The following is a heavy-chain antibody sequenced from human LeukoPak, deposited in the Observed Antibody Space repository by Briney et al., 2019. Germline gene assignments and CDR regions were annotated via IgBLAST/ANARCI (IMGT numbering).Heavy chain of an antibody. V-gene: IGHV4-30-2*01. Sequence: SETLSLTCTVSGGSISSGGYYWSWIRQPPGKGLEWIGYIYHSGSTYYNPSLKSRVTISVDRSKNQFSLKLSSVTAADTAVYYCARDRYSDAFDIWGQGTMVTVSS. J-gene: IGHJ3*02. CDR3: ARDRYSDAFDI. D-gene: IGHD1-1*01. CDR1: GGSISSGGYY. CDR2: IYHSGST.